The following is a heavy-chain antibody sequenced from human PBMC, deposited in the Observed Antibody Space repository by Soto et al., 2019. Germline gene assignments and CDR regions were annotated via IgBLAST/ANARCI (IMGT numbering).Heavy chain of an antibody. J-gene: IGHJ6*02. V-gene: IGHV4-59*01. Sequence: SETLSLTCTVSGGSISSYYWSWIRQPPGKGLEWIGYIYYSGSTNYNPSLKSRVTISVDTSKNQFSLKLSSVTAADTAVYYCARAPRLKTTVTKPRYYYYGMDVSGQGTTVTVSS. CDR3: ARAPRLKTTVTKPRYYYYGMDV. CDR1: GGSISSYY. CDR2: IYYSGST. D-gene: IGHD4-17*01.